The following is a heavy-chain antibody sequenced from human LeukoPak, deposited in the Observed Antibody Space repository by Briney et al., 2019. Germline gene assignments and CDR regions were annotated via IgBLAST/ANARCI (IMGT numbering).Heavy chain of an antibody. CDR2: IWYDGSKR. Sequence: GGSLRLSCAASGFTFTNYGLVWVRQAPGKGLDWVATIWYDGSKRYYGDSVKGRFSISRDDYRETVHLQMNSLRAEDTALYYCARDLCTTTTCPDSWGQGTMVTVSS. D-gene: IGHD2-8*01. CDR1: GFTFTNYG. J-gene: IGHJ4*02. CDR3: ARDLCTTTTCPDS. V-gene: IGHV3-33*01.